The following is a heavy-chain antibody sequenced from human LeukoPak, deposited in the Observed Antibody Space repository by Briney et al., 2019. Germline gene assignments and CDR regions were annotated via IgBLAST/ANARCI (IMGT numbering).Heavy chain of an antibody. CDR2: IKFDGSQK. Sequence: LGGSLRLSCAPSGFTFSSFDMHWVRQPPDKGLEWVAFIKFDGSQKYYADSVRGRFTISRYNSRNMLYLQLDSLRDDDTAVYFCARRLPDSGSYSPDYWGQGTLVTVSS. D-gene: IGHD3-10*01. V-gene: IGHV3-30*02. CDR1: GFTFSSFD. J-gene: IGHJ4*02. CDR3: ARRLPDSGSYSPDY.